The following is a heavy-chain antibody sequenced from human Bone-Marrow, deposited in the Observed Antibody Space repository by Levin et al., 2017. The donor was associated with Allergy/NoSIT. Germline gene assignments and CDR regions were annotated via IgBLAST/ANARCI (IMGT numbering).Heavy chain of an antibody. CDR3: ARESRISPDFDY. Sequence: LSLTCAASGFPFSDYDMNWIRQAPGKGLEWLSYISSGGGTIYYADSVKGRFTISRDNAKNSLYLQMNSLRAEDTAVYYCARESRISPDFDYWGQGTLVTVSS. D-gene: IGHD2/OR15-2a*01. J-gene: IGHJ4*02. CDR1: GFPFSDYD. CDR2: ISSGGGTI. V-gene: IGHV3-11*01.